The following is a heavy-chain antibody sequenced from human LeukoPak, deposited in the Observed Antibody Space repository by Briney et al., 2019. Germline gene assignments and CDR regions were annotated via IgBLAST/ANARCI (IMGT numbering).Heavy chain of an antibody. D-gene: IGHD6-19*01. J-gene: IGHJ3*02. Sequence: QASETLSLTCAVYGGSFSGYYWSWIRQPPGKGLEWIGEINHSGSTNYNPSLKSRVTISVDTSKNQFSLKLSSVTAADTAVYYCASSERGGWYENGAFDIWGQGTMVTVSS. V-gene: IGHV4-34*01. CDR2: INHSGST. CDR3: ASSERGGWYENGAFDI. CDR1: GGSFSGYY.